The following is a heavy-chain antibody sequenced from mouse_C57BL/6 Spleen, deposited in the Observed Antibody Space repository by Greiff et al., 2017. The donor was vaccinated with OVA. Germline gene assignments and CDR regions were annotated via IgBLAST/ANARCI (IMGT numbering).Heavy chain of an antibody. Sequence: QVQLQQPGAELVRPGSSVKLSCKASGYTFTSYWMHWVKQRPIQGLEWIGNIDPSDSETHYNQKLKDKATLTVDKSSSTASMQLSSLTSEDSAVYYCARTPSYYGSSDDWYVDVWGTGTTVTVSS. CDR2: IDPSDSET. J-gene: IGHJ1*03. CDR1: GYTFTSYW. D-gene: IGHD1-1*01. CDR3: ARTPSYYGSSDDWYVDV. V-gene: IGHV1-52*01.